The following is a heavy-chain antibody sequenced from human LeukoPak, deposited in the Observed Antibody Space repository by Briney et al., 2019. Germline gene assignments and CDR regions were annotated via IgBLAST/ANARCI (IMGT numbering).Heavy chain of an antibody. CDR1: GFSVNTNY. V-gene: IGHV3-66*01. CDR2: LYSGGGA. D-gene: IGHD6-19*01. Sequence: GGSLRLSCAASGFSVNTNYMTWVRQAPGKGLEWVSVLYSGGGAYYADSVKDRFTISRDYSQNTLLLQMNSLRAEDTAVYFCVRGSYSSGWYWYLDYWGQGALVTVSS. J-gene: IGHJ4*02. CDR3: VRGSYSSGWYWYLDY.